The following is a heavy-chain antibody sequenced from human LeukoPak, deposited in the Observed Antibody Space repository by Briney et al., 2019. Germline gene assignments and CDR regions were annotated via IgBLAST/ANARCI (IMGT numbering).Heavy chain of an antibody. Sequence: GGSLRLSCAASGFTVSSNYMSWVRQAPGKGLEWVSVIYSGGSTYYADSVKGRFTISRDNSKNTLYLQMNSLRAEDTAVYYCARIRGSYEEFDYRGQGTLVTVSS. CDR1: GFTVSSNY. CDR2: IYSGGST. V-gene: IGHV3-53*01. J-gene: IGHJ4*02. D-gene: IGHD1-26*01. CDR3: ARIRGSYEEFDY.